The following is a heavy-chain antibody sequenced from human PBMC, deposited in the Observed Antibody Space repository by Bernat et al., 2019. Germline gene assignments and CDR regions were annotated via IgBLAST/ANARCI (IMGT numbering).Heavy chain of an antibody. CDR1: GFTFRSYA. CDR3: ARGPGIAATGKAGDYMDV. Sequence: QVQLVESGGGVVQPGRSLRLSCAASGFTFRSYAMHWVRQAPGKGLEWVAVISYDGSKKYYADSVMGRFTISRDNSKDTLYLEMDSLRVEDTAVYYCARGPGIAATGKAGDYMDVWGKGTMVTVSS. D-gene: IGHD6-13*01. CDR2: ISYDGSKK. J-gene: IGHJ6*03. V-gene: IGHV3-30*01.